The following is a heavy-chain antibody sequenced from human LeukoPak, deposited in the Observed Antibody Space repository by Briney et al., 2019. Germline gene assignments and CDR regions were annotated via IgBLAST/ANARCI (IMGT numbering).Heavy chain of an antibody. CDR2: IYTSGST. CDR1: GGSISSGSYY. V-gene: IGHV4-61*02. D-gene: IGHD2-15*01. Sequence: SETLSLTCTVSGGSISSGSYYWSWIRQPAGKGLEWIGRIYTSGSTNYNPSLKSRVTISVDTSKNQFSLKLSSVTAADTAVYYCAREPGEGYCSGGSCYRPVTSSFDYWGQGTLVTVSS. CDR3: AREPGEGYCSGGSCYRPVTSSFDY. J-gene: IGHJ4*02.